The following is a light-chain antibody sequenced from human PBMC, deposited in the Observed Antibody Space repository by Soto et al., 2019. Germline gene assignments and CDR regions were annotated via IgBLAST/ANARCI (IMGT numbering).Light chain of an antibody. CDR3: QQRYSWIRV. CDR2: SGY. J-gene: IGKJ1*01. Sequence: FVVTQSPDTLSLSPGETATLSCRASQSVSSGVAWYQHKPGQSPRLVVYSGYKRSAGIPVRFSGSGSGTDFTLTITSLENDDFAVYYCQQRYSWIRVFGPGTKVEVK. V-gene: IGKV3-11*01. CDR1: QSVSSG.